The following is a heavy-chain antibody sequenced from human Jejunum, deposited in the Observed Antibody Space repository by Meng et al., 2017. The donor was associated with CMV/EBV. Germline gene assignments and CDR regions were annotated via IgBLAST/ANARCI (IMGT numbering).Heavy chain of an antibody. Sequence: KPSGTWSLTWTSSGSASRYNIYLWGCTPPTPWKGLELIGSFYYSGSTYYNPSLESRVTISVDTSKNQFSLKLTSVTAADTATYYCARDPTPDGSDYWGRGTLVTVSS. CDR2: FYYSGST. CDR1: GSASRYNIYL. CDR3: ARDPTPDGSDY. V-gene: IGHV4-39*07. D-gene: IGHD3-10*01. J-gene: IGHJ4*02.